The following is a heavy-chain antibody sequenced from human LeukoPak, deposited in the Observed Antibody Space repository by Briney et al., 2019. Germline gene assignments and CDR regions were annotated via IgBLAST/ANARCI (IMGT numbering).Heavy chain of an antibody. Sequence: GGSLRLSCAASGFTFSSYSMNWVRQAPGKGLEWVSSISSSSSYIYYADSVKGRFTISRDNAKNSLYLQMNSLRAEDTAVYYCAREMVDYYDSSGYYRDWGQGTLVTVSS. CDR2: ISSSSSYI. J-gene: IGHJ4*02. D-gene: IGHD3-22*01. CDR1: GFTFSSYS. CDR3: AREMVDYYDSSGYYRD. V-gene: IGHV3-21*01.